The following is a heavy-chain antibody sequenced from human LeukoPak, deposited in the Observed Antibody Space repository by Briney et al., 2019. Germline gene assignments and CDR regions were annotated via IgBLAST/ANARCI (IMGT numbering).Heavy chain of an antibody. D-gene: IGHD2-2*02. CDR3: ARGFGYCSSTSCYSYYYYGMDV. Sequence: ASVKVSCKASGYTFTSYDINWVRQATGQGLEWMGWMNPNSGNTGYAQKFQGRVTMTRNTSISTAYMELSSLRSEDTAVYYCARGFGYCSSTSCYSYYYYGMDVWGQGTTVTVS. V-gene: IGHV1-8*01. CDR2: MNPNSGNT. J-gene: IGHJ6*02. CDR1: GYTFTSYD.